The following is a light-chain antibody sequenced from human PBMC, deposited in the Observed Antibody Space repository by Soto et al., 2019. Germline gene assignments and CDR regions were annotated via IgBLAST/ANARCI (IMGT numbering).Light chain of an antibody. CDR1: QSVSGN. CDR2: GAS. CDR3: QQYGKT. Sequence: EIVMTQSPGTLSVSPGERASLSCRASQSVSGNLAWYQQTPGQAPRLLIHGASTRATGIPDRFSGSGSGTDFTLTISRLEPEDFAVYYCQQYGKTFGQGTKVDIK. V-gene: IGKV3-20*01. J-gene: IGKJ1*01.